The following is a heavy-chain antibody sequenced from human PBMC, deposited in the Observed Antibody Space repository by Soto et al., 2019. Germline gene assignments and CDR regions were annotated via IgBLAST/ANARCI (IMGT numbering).Heavy chain of an antibody. Sequence: QVQLVQSGAEVKKPGASVKVSCKASGYTFTSYGISWVRQAPGQGLEWMGWISAYNGNTNYAQKLQGRLNITKVRSTSKAYMERRRLGSDDTAVYYCARLYRGVVPRYSSSWYEDYWGQGTLVTVSS. CDR2: ISAYNGNT. CDR3: ARLYRGVVPRYSSSWYEDY. V-gene: IGHV1-18*01. D-gene: IGHD6-13*01. CDR1: GYTFTSYG. J-gene: IGHJ4*02.